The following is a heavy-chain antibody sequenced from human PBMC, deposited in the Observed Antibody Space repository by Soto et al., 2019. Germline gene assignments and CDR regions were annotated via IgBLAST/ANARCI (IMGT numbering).Heavy chain of an antibody. CDR1: GGSISSYY. V-gene: IGHV4-59*01. CDR2: IYYSGST. CDR3: ARGGGNSLYWYFDL. J-gene: IGHJ2*01. D-gene: IGHD2-21*02. Sequence: QVQLQESGPGLVKPSETLSLTCTVSGGSISSYYWSWIRQPPGKGLEWIGYIYYSGSTNYNPSLRSRVTISVDTSKNQFSLKLSSVTAADPAVYYCARGGGNSLYWYFDLWGRGTLVTVSS.